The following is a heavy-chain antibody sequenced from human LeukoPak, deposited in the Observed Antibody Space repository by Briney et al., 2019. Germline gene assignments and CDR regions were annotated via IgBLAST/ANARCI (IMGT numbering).Heavy chain of an antibody. J-gene: IGHJ5*02. Sequence: PSQTLSLTCAISGDSVSSNNAAWVWIRQSPSRGLEWLGRTYYRSKWYHDYAVSVKSRISFNPDTSKNQFFLQLNSVTPEDTAVYYCARDVNGAFTRSWFDPWGQGTRVTVS. V-gene: IGHV6-1*01. CDR1: GDSVSSNNAA. D-gene: IGHD4-17*01. CDR2: TYYRSKWYH. CDR3: ARDVNGAFTRSWFDP.